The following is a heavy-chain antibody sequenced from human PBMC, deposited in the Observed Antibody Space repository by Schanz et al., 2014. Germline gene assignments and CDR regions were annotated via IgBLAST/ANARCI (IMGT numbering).Heavy chain of an antibody. Sequence: QVQLVESGGGVVQPGRSLRLSCAASGFTFSAYGMHWVRQAPGKGLEWVAVIWFDGNNKFYADSVKGRFTISRDNSKSAMYLQMSSLRAEDTALYYCAKDPHRDYGGKPQTFDIWGQGTMVTVSS. V-gene: IGHV3-33*06. CDR2: IWFDGNNK. CDR3: AKDPHRDYGGKPQTFDI. CDR1: GFTFSAYG. D-gene: IGHD4-17*01. J-gene: IGHJ3*02.